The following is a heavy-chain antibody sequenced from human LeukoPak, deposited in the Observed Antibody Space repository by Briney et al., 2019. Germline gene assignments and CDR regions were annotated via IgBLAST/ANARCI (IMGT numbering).Heavy chain of an antibody. CDR2: ISGGGARA. CDR1: GFNFRGYA. CDR3: AKEVVLGESNYFYYGMDV. J-gene: IGHJ6*02. D-gene: IGHD1-26*01. Sequence: PGGSLRLSCAASGFNFRGYAMSWVRQAPGKGLEWVSGISGGGARAHYAESVRGRFTISRDSSQNTLHLEMNSLRAEDTAVYYCAKEVVLGESNYFYYGMDVWGQGTTVTVSS. V-gene: IGHV3-23*01.